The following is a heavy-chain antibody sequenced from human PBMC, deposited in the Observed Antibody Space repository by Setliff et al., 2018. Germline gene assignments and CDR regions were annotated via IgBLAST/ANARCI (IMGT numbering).Heavy chain of an antibody. J-gene: IGHJ5*02. CDR3: ARSPAVLGIVYLDP. CDR1: GGSISSYY. Sequence: SETLSLTCTVSGGSISSYYWIWIRQPPGKGLEWIGYIYSSGRTNYNPSLKSRVTLSVDTSNNQFSLKVSSVTAADTAVYYCARSPAVLGIVYLDPWGQGTLVTVSS. D-gene: IGHD2-15*01. V-gene: IGHV4-4*08. CDR2: IYSSGRT.